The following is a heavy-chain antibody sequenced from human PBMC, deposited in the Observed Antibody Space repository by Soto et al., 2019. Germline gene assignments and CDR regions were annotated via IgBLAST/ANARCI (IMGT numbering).Heavy chain of an antibody. CDR3: ARAGLLVVPAGILHLDS. D-gene: IGHD2-2*01. CDR1: GGSISNYY. V-gene: IGHV4-59*01. Sequence: SETLSLTCSVSGGSISNYYWSWIRQSPGKGLEWIGYIYYNGNTHYNPSLRSRVTMSVDTSKNQFSLNLSSVTAADTAVYYCARAGLLVVPAGILHLDSRGQGTLVTVSS. J-gene: IGHJ4*02. CDR2: IYYNGNT.